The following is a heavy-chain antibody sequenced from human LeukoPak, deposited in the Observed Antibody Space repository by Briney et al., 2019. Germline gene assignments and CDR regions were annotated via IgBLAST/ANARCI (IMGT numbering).Heavy chain of an antibody. Sequence: GGSLRLSCAASGFTLSSHSMNWVRQAPGKGLEWVSYISSSSSTKYYADSVKGRFTISRDNAKNSLYLQMKSLRAEDTAVYYCARDLTGTADYWGQGTLVTVSS. CDR2: ISSSSSTK. J-gene: IGHJ4*02. CDR3: ARDLTGTADY. D-gene: IGHD1-1*01. CDR1: GFTLSSHS. V-gene: IGHV3-48*01.